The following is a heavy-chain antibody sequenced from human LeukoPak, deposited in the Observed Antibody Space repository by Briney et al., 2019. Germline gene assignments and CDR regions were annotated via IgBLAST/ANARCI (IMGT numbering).Heavy chain of an antibody. V-gene: IGHV3-30*02. CDR1: GFTFSSYG. CDR3: AKDRSGTYHPEYYFDY. Sequence: GGSLRLSCAASGFTFSSYGMHWVRQAPGKGLEWVAFIRYDGSNKYYADSVKGRFTISRDNSKHSLYLQMNSLRAEDTAVYYCAKDRSGTYHPEYYFDYWGQGTLVTVSS. CDR2: IRYDGSNK. J-gene: IGHJ4*02. D-gene: IGHD1-26*01.